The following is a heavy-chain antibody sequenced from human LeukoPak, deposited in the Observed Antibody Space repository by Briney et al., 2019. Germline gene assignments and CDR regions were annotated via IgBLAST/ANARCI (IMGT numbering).Heavy chain of an antibody. V-gene: IGHV4-39*01. Sequence: SETLSLTCTVSGGSISSSSYYWGWIRQPPGKGLEWNGSIYYSGSTYYNPSLKSRVTISVDTSKNQFSRKLSSVTAADTAVYYCARLEAYWGQGTLVTVSS. J-gene: IGHJ4*02. D-gene: IGHD3-3*01. CDR2: IYYSGST. CDR1: GGSISSSSYY. CDR3: ARLEAY.